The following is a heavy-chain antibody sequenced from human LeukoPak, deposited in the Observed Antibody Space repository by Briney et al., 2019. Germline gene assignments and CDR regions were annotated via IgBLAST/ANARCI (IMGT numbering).Heavy chain of an antibody. J-gene: IGHJ5*02. CDR1: GFTFSNYW. V-gene: IGHV3-7*01. Sequence: PGGSLRLSCVVSGFTFSNYWMNWVRQAPGKGLEWVANINKDGTEKYYVDSVKGRFTISRDNAKNSLYLQMNSLRAEDTAVYYCARDLEFYDRSGYPNWFDPWGQGTLVTVSS. D-gene: IGHD3-22*01. CDR3: ARDLEFYDRSGYPNWFDP. CDR2: INKDGTEK.